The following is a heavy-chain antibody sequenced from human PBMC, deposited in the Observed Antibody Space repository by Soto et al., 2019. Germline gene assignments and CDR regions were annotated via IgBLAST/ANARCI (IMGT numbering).Heavy chain of an antibody. V-gene: IGHV3-74*01. J-gene: IGHJ3*02. CDR3: ARDRGNPDSFNI. CDR2: INADGSTT. Sequence: EVHLLESGGGLVQPGESLRLSCAASGFNFSPYRMHWVRQPPGKGLEWVSHINADGSTTVYADSVKGRFTISRDNARNTLYLQMNSLRAEDTAVYYCARDRGNPDSFNIWGQGTMVTVSP. CDR1: GFNFSPYR. D-gene: IGHD3-10*01.